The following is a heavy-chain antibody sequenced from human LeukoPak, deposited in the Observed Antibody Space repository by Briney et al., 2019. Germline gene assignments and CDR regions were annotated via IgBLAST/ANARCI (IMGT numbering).Heavy chain of an antibody. J-gene: IGHJ4*02. CDR3: ASRKLGNDY. V-gene: IGHV4-59*02. CDR1: GGSVSDYY. Sequence: PSETLSLTCTISGGSVSDYYWSWIRQSPGKGLEWIGYIYHTGSTSYSPSLKSRVTITADTSQNQFSLKFCSVTAADTAVYYCASRKLGNDYWGKGTLVSVSS. CDR2: IYHTGST. D-gene: IGHD7-27*01.